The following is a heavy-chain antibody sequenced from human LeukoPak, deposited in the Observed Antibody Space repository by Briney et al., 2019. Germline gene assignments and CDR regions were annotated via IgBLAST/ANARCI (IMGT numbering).Heavy chain of an antibody. CDR2: INHSGST. J-gene: IGHJ4*02. D-gene: IGHD5-12*01. CDR3: ARGGSEYSGYDYWSFDY. V-gene: IGHV4-34*01. Sequence: SETLSLTCAVYGGSFSGYYWSWSRQPPGKGLEWIGEINHSGSTDYNPSLKSRVTISVDTSKNQFSLKLTSVTAADTAVYYCARGGSEYSGYDYWSFDYWAQGTLVTVSS. CDR1: GGSFSGYY.